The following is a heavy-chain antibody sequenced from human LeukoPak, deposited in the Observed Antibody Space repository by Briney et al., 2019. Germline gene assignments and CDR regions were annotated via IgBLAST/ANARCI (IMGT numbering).Heavy chain of an antibody. CDR2: MNPNSGNT. Sequence: ASVKVSCKASGYTFTSYDINWVRQATGQGLEWMGWMNPNSGNTGYAQKFQGRVTITRNTSISTAYMELSSLRSEDTAVYYCARWAAAGTGIDYWGQGTLVTVSS. CDR3: ARWAAAGTGIDY. J-gene: IGHJ4*02. V-gene: IGHV1-8*01. D-gene: IGHD6-13*01. CDR1: GYTFTSYD.